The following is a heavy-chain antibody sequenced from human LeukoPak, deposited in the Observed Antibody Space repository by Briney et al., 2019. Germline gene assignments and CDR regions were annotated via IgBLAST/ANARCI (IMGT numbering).Heavy chain of an antibody. Sequence: PSETLSLTCTVSGGSISSYYWSWIRQPPGKGLEWIGYIYYSGSTNYNPSLKSRVTISVDTSKNQFSLKLSSVTAADTAVYYCARHRMERDSSGYYYVSWGYYGMDVWGQGTTVTVSS. J-gene: IGHJ6*02. CDR1: GGSISSYY. CDR2: IYYSGST. CDR3: ARHRMERDSSGYYYVSWGYYGMDV. D-gene: IGHD3-22*01. V-gene: IGHV4-59*08.